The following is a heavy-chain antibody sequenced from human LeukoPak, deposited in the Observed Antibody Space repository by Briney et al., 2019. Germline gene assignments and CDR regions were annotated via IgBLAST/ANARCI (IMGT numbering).Heavy chain of an antibody. CDR3: ARDPYYYDSSGYIGRNGMHV. J-gene: IGHJ6*02. D-gene: IGHD3-22*01. V-gene: IGHV3-53*01. Sequence: GGSLRLSCAASGFTVSSNYMSWVRQAPGKGLEWVSVIYSGGSTYYADSVKGRFTISRDNSKNTLYLQMNSLRAEDTAVYYCARDPYYYDSSGYIGRNGMHVWGQGTTVTVSS. CDR2: IYSGGST. CDR1: GFTVSSNY.